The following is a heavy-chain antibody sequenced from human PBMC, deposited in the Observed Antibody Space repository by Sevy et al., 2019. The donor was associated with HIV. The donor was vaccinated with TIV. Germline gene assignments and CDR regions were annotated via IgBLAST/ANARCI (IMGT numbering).Heavy chain of an antibody. V-gene: IGHV3-23*01. Sequence: GGSLRLSCAASGFTFSSYAMSWVRQAPGKGLEWVSAISGSGGSTYYADSVKGRFTISRDNSKNTLYLQMNSLRAEDTAVYYCAKDSRGDFWSGCPSLVLFDYWGQGTLVTVSS. J-gene: IGHJ4*02. D-gene: IGHD3-3*01. CDR2: ISGSGGST. CDR3: AKDSRGDFWSGCPSLVLFDY. CDR1: GFTFSSYA.